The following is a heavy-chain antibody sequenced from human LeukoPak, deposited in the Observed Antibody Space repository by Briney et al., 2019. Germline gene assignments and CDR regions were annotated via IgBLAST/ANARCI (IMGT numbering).Heavy chain of an antibody. D-gene: IGHD6-13*01. Sequence: KPSETLPLTCTVSGGSISSYYWSWVRQPPGKGLEWIGEINHSGSTNYNPSLKSRVTISVDTSKNQFSLKLSSVTAADTAVYYCARGRRAAAVDYWGQGTLVTVSS. CDR3: ARGRRAAAVDY. CDR2: INHSGST. J-gene: IGHJ4*02. CDR1: GGSISSYY. V-gene: IGHV4-34*01.